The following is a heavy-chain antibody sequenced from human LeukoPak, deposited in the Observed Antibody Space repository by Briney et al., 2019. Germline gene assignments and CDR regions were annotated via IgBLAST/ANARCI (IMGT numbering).Heavy chain of an antibody. CDR3: ATMKGGGGDPIGGFDF. V-gene: IGHV3-23*01. J-gene: IGHJ4*02. CDR2: IRDGGDAT. D-gene: IGHD2-21*02. CDR1: GFTFRSSA. Sequence: GGSLRLSCAASGFTFRSSAMAWVRQAPGKGLEWVSTIRDGGDATYYADSVKGRFTISGDNSRHPLHLQMNSLRADDTAVYYCATMKGGGGDPIGGFDFWGRGTLVIVSS.